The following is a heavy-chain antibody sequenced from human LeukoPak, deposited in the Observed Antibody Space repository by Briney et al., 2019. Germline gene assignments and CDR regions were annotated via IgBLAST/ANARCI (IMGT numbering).Heavy chain of an antibody. CDR3: ARLYGDHVSNVWYFDL. J-gene: IGHJ2*01. CDR2: IYYSGST. CDR1: GGSISSGGYY. Sequence: SETLSLTCTVSGGSISSGGYYWSWIRQHPGKGLEWIGYIYYSGSTYYNPSLKSRVTISVDTSKNQFSLKLSSVTAADTAVYYCARLYGDHVSNVWYFDLWGRGTLVTVSS. V-gene: IGHV4-31*03. D-gene: IGHD4-17*01.